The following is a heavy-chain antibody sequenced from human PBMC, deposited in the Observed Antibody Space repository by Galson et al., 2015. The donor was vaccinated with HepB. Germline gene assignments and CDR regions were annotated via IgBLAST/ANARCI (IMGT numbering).Heavy chain of an antibody. CDR1: GGTFSSYT. CDR3: ASPGADDYGGNGPQYYFDY. D-gene: IGHD4-23*01. CDR2: IIPILGIA. Sequence: SVKVSCKASGGTFSSYTISWVRQAPGQGLEWMGRIIPILGIANYAQKFQGRVTITADKSTSTAYMELSSLRSEDTAVYYCASPGADDYGGNGPQYYFDYWGQGTLVTVSS. J-gene: IGHJ4*02. V-gene: IGHV1-69*02.